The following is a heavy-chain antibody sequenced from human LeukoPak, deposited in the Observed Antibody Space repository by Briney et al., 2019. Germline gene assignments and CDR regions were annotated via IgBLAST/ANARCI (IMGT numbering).Heavy chain of an antibody. CDR2: IVVGSGNT. Sequence: ASVKVSCKASGFSLTDSSVHWMRQARGQSPEWIGWIVVGSGNTNYAQKFQEGVSFTRDTSTSTAYMELSSLRPEDTAVYYCARDGDLHYWGQGTLVTVSS. J-gene: IGHJ4*02. D-gene: IGHD4-17*01. V-gene: IGHV1-58*01. CDR3: ARDGDLHY. CDR1: GFSLTDSS.